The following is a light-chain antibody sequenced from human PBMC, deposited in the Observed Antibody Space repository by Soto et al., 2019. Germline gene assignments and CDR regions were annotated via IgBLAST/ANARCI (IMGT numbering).Light chain of an antibody. V-gene: IGKV3-15*01. CDR1: QSVNNY. Sequence: ETVMTQYPATLSVSPGERVTLSCRASQSVNNYLAWYQQKTGQAPRLLVYGASTRATGVPARFSVSGSGTDIPLTISSLQSEDFALYVCPQCNDWPLFTFGQGTRLEIK. CDR2: GAS. CDR3: PQCNDWPLFT. J-gene: IGKJ5*01.